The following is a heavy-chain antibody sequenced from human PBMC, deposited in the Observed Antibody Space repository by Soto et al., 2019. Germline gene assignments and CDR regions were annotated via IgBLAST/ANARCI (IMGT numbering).Heavy chain of an antibody. J-gene: IGHJ4*02. Sequence: ASVKVSCKASGGTFSSYTISWVRQAPGQGLEWMGRIIPILGIANYAQKFQGRVTITADKYTSKAYMELSSLRSEDTAVYYCARGGLHHPGGEADYWGQGTLVTVSS. V-gene: IGHV1-69*10. D-gene: IGHD4-4*01. CDR3: ARGGLHHPGGEADY. CDR2: IIPILGIA. CDR1: GGTFSSYT.